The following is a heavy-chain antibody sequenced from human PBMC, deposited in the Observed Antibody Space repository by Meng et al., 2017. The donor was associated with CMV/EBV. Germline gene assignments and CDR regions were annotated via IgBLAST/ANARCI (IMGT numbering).Heavy chain of an antibody. Sequence: SETLSLTCAVSGGSISSSNWWSWVRQPPGKGLEWIGGIYHSGSTNYNPSLESRVTISVDKSKNQSSLKLSSVTAADTAVDYFASGHSGYAYFDYWGQGTLVTVSS. CDR2: IYHSGST. D-gene: IGHD5-12*01. CDR1: GGSISSSNW. V-gene: IGHV4-4*02. J-gene: IGHJ4*02. CDR3: ASGHSGYAYFDY.